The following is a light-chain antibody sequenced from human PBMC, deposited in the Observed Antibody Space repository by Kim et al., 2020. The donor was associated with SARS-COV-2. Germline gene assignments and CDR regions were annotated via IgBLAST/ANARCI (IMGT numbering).Light chain of an antibody. CDR1: SSDVGSYNR. CDR3: SSYTSNSTPYV. Sequence: QSVLTQPPSVSGSPGQSVTISCTGTSSDVGSYNRVSWYQQPPGTAPKLMIHEVSNRPSGVPDRFSGSKSGNTASLTISGLQAEDEADYYCSSYTSNSTPYVFGTGTKVTVL. J-gene: IGLJ1*01. CDR2: EVS. V-gene: IGLV2-18*02.